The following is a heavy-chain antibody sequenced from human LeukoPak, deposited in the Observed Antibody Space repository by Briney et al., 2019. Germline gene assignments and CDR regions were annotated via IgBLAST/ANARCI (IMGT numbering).Heavy chain of an antibody. CDR1: GFTVSSNY. D-gene: IGHD6-19*01. CDR2: IYSGGST. J-gene: IGHJ4*02. V-gene: IGHV3-53*01. Sequence: PGGSLRLSCAASGFTVSSNYMSCVRQAPGKGLEWVSVIYSGGSTYYADSVKGRFTISRDNSKNTLYLQMNSLRAEDTAVYYCAREIAVAGGTNFDYWGQGTLVTVSS. CDR3: AREIAVAGGTNFDY.